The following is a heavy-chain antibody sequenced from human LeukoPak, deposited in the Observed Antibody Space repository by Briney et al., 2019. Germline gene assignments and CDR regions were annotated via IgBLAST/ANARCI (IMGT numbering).Heavy chain of an antibody. CDR2: IYYSGST. CDR1: GGSISSGGYY. Sequence: PSQTLSLTCTVSGGSISSGGYYWSWIRQHPGKGLEWIGYIYYSGSTNYNPSLKSRVTISVDTSKNQFSLKLSSVTAADTAVYYCARSHQKSGMVRGVTPFDPWGQGTLVTVSS. D-gene: IGHD3-10*01. J-gene: IGHJ5*02. CDR3: ARSHQKSGMVRGVTPFDP. V-gene: IGHV4-31*03.